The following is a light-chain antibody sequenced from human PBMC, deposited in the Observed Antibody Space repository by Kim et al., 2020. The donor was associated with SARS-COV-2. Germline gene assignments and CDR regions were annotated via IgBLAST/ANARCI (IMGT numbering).Light chain of an antibody. CDR2: GAS. CDR1: QSVSSSY. Sequence: EIVMTQSPGTLSLSPGERATLSCRASQSVSSSYLSWYQQKPGPAPRLLIYGASTRATGIPARFSGSGSGTDFTLTISSLQPEDFAVYYCQQDYNLPYTFGQGTKLEIK. V-gene: IGKV3D-7*01. J-gene: IGKJ2*01. CDR3: QQDYNLPYT.